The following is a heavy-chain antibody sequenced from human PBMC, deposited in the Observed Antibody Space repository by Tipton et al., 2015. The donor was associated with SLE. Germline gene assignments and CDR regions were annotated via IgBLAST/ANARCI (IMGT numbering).Heavy chain of an antibody. CDR1: GGSFSGYY. Sequence: TLSLTCAVYGGSFSGYYWSWIRQHPGKGLEWIGYIYYSGSTYYNPSLKSRVTISVDTSKNQFSLKLSSVTAADTAVYYCARGVTMIENWFDPWGQGTMVTVSS. J-gene: IGHJ3*01. CDR2: IYYSGST. D-gene: IGHD3-22*01. V-gene: IGHV4-31*11. CDR3: ARGVTMIENWFDP.